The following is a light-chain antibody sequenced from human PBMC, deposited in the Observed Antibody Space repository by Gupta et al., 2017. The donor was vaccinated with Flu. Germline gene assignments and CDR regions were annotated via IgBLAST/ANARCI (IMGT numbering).Light chain of an antibody. Sequence: EVVLTQSPATLALSPGEKATTSCRASQSVDSYLAWYQQKPGQAPRLLIYDASNRATGIPARFSGSGCGTDFTLTINPLEPEDFAVYYCQQRSNWPPVTFGQGTRLEIK. J-gene: IGKJ5*01. CDR2: DAS. CDR1: QSVDSY. CDR3: QQRSNWPPVT. V-gene: IGKV3-11*01.